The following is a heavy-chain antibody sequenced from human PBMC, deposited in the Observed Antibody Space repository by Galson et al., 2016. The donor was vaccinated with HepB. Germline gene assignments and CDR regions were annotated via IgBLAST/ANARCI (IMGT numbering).Heavy chain of an antibody. CDR1: GDSLRTYY. CDR2: IYYTGST. J-gene: IGHJ6*02. D-gene: IGHD2-15*01. V-gene: IGHV4-59*01. Sequence: SETLSLTCTVSGDSLRTYYWNWIRQAPGNKLEWIASIYYTGSTNYNPSLKSRVTISVDTSKNQFSLRVRSVTPADTAVYYCARAIGLCSAGMCYSYYSGLDVWGQGTTVTVSS. CDR3: ARAIGLCSAGMCYSYYSGLDV.